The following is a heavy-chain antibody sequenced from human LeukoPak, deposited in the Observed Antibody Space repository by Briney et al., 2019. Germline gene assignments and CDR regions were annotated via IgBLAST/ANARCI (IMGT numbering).Heavy chain of an antibody. V-gene: IGHV4-34*01. CDR3: ARGGVDNSSSDMRNFDY. D-gene: IGHD6-6*01. Sequence: SETLSLTCAVYGGSFSGYYWSWIRQPPGKGLEWIGEINHSGSTNYNPSLKSRVTISVDTSKNQFSLKLSSVTAADTAVYYCARGGVDNSSSDMRNFDYWGQGTLVTVSS. CDR1: GGSFSGYY. CDR2: INHSGST. J-gene: IGHJ4*02.